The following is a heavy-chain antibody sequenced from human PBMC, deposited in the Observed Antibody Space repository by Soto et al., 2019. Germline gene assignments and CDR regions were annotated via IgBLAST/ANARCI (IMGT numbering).Heavy chain of an antibody. CDR2: IYYSGST. D-gene: IGHD3-9*01. CDR1: GGSISSGGYC. J-gene: IGHJ4*02. V-gene: IGHV4-31*03. Sequence: SETLSLTCTVSGGSISSGGYCWSWIRQHPGKGLEWIGYIYYSGSTYYNPSLKSRVTISVDTSKNQFSLKLSSVTAADTAVYYCARGLRYFDVVFDYWGQGTLVTVSS. CDR3: ARGLRYFDVVFDY.